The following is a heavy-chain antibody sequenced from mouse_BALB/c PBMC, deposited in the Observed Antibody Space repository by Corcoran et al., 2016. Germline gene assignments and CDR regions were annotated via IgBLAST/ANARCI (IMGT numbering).Heavy chain of an antibody. CDR1: GYSFTGYT. CDR2: INPYNGGT. D-gene: IGHD1-1*01. V-gene: IGHV1-18*01. Sequence: EVQLQQSGPELVKPGASMKISCKASGYSFTGYTMNWVKQSHGKNLEWIGLINPYNGGTSYNQKFKGKATLTVDKSSSTAYMELPSLTSEDSAVYYCARAFNYYGSSYGYFDVWGAGTMVTVSS. CDR3: ARAFNYYGSSYGYFDV. J-gene: IGHJ1*01.